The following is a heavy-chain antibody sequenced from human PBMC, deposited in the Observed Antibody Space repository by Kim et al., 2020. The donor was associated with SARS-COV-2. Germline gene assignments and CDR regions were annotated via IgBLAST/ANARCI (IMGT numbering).Heavy chain of an antibody. CDR3: ARGGRSAMATDYFDY. Sequence: GGSLRLSCAASGFTFSSYGMHWVRQAPGKGLEWVAVIWYDGSNKYYADSVKGRFTISRDNSKNTLYLKMNSLSAEDTAVYYCARGGRSAMATDYFDYWGQGTLVTVSS. D-gene: IGHD5-18*01. CDR2: IWYDGSNK. J-gene: IGHJ4*02. V-gene: IGHV3-33*08. CDR1: GFTFSSYG.